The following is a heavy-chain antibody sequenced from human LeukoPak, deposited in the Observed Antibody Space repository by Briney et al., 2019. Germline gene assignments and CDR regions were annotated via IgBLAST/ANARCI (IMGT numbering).Heavy chain of an antibody. J-gene: IGHJ4*02. CDR2: IDTSDSYT. Sequence: GESLKISCKGSGYSFTSYWISWVRQMPGKGLEWMGRIDTSDSYTNYSPSFQGHVTISADKSISTAYLQWSSLKASDTAMYYCARLGDDCSSTSCPDYWGQGTLVTVSS. V-gene: IGHV5-10-1*01. D-gene: IGHD2-2*01. CDR1: GYSFTSYW. CDR3: ARLGDDCSSTSCPDY.